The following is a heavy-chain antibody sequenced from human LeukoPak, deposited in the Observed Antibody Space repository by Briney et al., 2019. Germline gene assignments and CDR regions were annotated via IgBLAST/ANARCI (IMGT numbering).Heavy chain of an antibody. CDR1: GGSISSGGYY. J-gene: IGHJ5*02. V-gene: IGHV4-31*03. CDR3: AGTDCSSTSCKKLGFDP. Sequence: SQTLSLTCTVSGGSISSGGYYWSWIRQHPGKGLEWIGYIYYSGSTYYNPSLKSRVTISVDTSKNQFSLKLSSVTAADTAVYYCAGTDCSSTSCKKLGFDPWGQGTLVTVSS. CDR2: IYYSGST. D-gene: IGHD2-2*01.